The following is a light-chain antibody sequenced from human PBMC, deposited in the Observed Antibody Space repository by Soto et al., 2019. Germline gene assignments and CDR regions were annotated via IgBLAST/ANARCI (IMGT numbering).Light chain of an antibody. Sequence: IVMTQSTLSLPVTPGEPASISCRSSHSLLQTNGNTYLDWYLQKPGQSPELLISLATNRASGVPDRFSGSGSGTDFTLKISRVEAEDVGVYYCMQAKQTPFTFGGGTKVDIK. CDR3: MQAKQTPFT. CDR1: HSLLQTNGNTY. CDR2: LAT. J-gene: IGKJ4*01. V-gene: IGKV2-28*01.